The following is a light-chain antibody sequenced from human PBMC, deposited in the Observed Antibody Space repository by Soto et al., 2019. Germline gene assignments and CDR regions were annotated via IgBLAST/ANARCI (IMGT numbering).Light chain of an antibody. J-gene: IGKJ2*01. V-gene: IGKV3-20*01. CDR1: QSVSSSY. CDR2: GAS. CDR3: QQYCSSPYT. Sequence: EIVLTQSPGTLSLSPGERATLSCRASQSVSSSYLAWYQQKPGQAPRLLVYGASIRATGIPDRFSGSGSGTDFTLTISRLAPEDFAVYYCQQYCSSPYTFGQGTKLEIK.